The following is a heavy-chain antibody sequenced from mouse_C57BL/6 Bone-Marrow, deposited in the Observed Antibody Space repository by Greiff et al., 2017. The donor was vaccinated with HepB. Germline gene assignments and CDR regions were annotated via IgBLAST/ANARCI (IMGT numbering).Heavy chain of an antibody. V-gene: IGHV1-69*01. CDR1: GYTFTSYW. Sequence: QVQLQQPGAELVMPGASVKLSCKASGYTFTSYWMHWVKQRPGQGLEWIGEIDPSDSYTNYNQKFKGKSTLTVDKSSSTAYMQLSSLTSEYSAVYYCARPSYYRAMDYWGQGTSVTVSS. D-gene: IGHD1-1*01. CDR3: ARPSYYRAMDY. CDR2: IDPSDSYT. J-gene: IGHJ4*01.